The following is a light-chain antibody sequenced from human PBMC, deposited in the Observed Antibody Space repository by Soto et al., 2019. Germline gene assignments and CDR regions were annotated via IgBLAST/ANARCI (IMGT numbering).Light chain of an antibody. Sequence: QSVLTQPASVSGSPGQSITISCTGTSSDVGGYNYVSWYQQHPVKAPKLMIYDVTNRPSGVSDRFSGSKSGNTASLTISGLQAEDEADYYCSSYTTSNTRQIVFGTGTKVTVL. J-gene: IGLJ1*01. CDR1: SSDVGGYNY. CDR3: SSYTTSNTRQIV. CDR2: DVT. V-gene: IGLV2-14*01.